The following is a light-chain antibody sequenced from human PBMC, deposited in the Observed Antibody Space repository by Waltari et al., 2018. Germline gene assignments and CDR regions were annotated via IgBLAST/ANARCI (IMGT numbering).Light chain of an antibody. J-gene: IGLJ2*01. CDR3: TSRDFTGTVF. CDR1: SLRTYD. CDR2: GKN. V-gene: IGLV3-19*01. Sequence: SSELTQDPAVSVALGTTVRITCQGDSLRTYDASWYQQQPGQAPLLLIYGKNRRPSGIPDRFSGSTSGTTSSLTITGAQAEDEADYHCTSRDFTGTVFFGGGTKVTVL.